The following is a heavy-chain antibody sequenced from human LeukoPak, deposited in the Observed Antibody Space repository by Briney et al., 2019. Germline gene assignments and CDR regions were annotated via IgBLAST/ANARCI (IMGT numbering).Heavy chain of an antibody. CDR2: ISGSGGST. CDR3: AKRTVHADAFDI. Sequence: GGSLRLSCAASGFTFSSYSMNWVRQAPGKGLEWVSAISGSGGSTYYADSVKGRFTISRDNSKNTLYLQMNSLRAEDTAVYYCAKRTVHADAFDIWGQGTMVTVSS. V-gene: IGHV3-23*01. CDR1: GFTFSSYS. D-gene: IGHD1/OR15-1a*01. J-gene: IGHJ3*02.